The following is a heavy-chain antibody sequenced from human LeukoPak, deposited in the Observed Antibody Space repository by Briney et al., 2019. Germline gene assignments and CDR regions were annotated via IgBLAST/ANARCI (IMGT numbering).Heavy chain of an antibody. Sequence: GGSLRLSCAASGFTFSTYAMNWVRQAPGKGLEWVSAISGSGGTAYYADSVKGRFTISRDNSKNTLHLQMNSLRAEDTAVYYCAKAILLTGTDYFDYWGQGTLVTVSS. CDR1: GFTFSTYA. CDR2: ISGSGGTA. V-gene: IGHV3-23*01. J-gene: IGHJ4*02. CDR3: AKAILLTGTDYFDY. D-gene: IGHD1/OR15-1a*01.